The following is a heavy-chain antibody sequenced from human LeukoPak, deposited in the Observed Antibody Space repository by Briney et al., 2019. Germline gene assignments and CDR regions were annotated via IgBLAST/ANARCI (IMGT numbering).Heavy chain of an antibody. CDR3: GKGLYHDSGVYQFDY. D-gene: IGHD3-22*01. J-gene: IGHJ4*02. Sequence: GGSLRLSCAASGFTFSSYDMHWVRQAPAKGLEWVAFIRYDGNIKYFADSVKGRFTITRDNSKNTLYLQMNSLRAEDTAVYHCGKGLYHDSGVYQFDYWGQEPLATVS. V-gene: IGHV3-30*02. CDR2: IRYDGNIK. CDR1: GFTFSSYD.